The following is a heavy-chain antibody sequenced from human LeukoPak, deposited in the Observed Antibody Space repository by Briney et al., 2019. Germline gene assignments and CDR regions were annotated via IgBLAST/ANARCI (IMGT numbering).Heavy chain of an antibody. D-gene: IGHD3-10*01. CDR3: ARGDYYGSGKDY. CDR1: GGPFSGYY. V-gene: IGHV4-34*01. J-gene: IGHJ4*02. CDR2: INHSGST. Sequence: NPSETLSLTCAVYGGPFSGYYWSWIRQPPGKGLEWIGEINHSGSTNYNPSLKSRVTISVDTSKNQFSLKLSSVTAADTAVYYCARGDYYGSGKDYWGQGTLVTVSS.